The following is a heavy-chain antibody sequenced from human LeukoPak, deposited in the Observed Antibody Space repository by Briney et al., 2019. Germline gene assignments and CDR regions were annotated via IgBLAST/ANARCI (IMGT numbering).Heavy chain of an antibody. D-gene: IGHD3-22*01. CDR3: TTDRTMKGY. V-gene: IGHV3-15*01. CDR2: IRSKNDGGTI. Sequence: PGGSLRLSCAASGFTFSNAWMAWVRQAPGKGLEWVGRIRSKNDGGTIGYAAPVKGRFTISRDDSKNTLYLQVNSLEIEDTAVYFCTTDRTMKGYWGQGTLVTVSS. J-gene: IGHJ4*02. CDR1: GFTFSNAW.